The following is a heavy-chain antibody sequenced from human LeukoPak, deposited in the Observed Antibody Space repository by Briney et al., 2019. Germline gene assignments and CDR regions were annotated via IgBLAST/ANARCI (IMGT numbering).Heavy chain of an antibody. Sequence: GSLRLSCAASGFTFSSYAMSWVREAPGKGLEWVSAISGSGGSTYYADSVKGRFTISRDNSKNTLYLQMNSLRAEDTAVYYCAKAASIAYYDSSGYYYEHYWGQGTLVTVSS. CDR2: ISGSGGST. D-gene: IGHD3-22*01. CDR3: AKAASIAYYDSSGYYYEHY. V-gene: IGHV3-23*01. J-gene: IGHJ4*02. CDR1: GFTFSSYA.